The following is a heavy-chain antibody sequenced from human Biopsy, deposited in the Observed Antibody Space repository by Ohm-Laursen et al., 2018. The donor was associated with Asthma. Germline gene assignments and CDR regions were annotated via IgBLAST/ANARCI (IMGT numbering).Heavy chain of an antibody. CDR3: ARTYYDFLTGQVNDAFAL. J-gene: IGHJ3*01. Sequence: GASVKVSRKASGYTFIHFAIHWVRQAPGQRLEWMGWINAGDGNTKYSQKFQGRVTITRDTSASTAYMDLRSLRSEDTAMYYCARTYYDFLTGQVNDAFALWGQGTMVTVSS. V-gene: IGHV1-3*01. CDR2: INAGDGNT. CDR1: GYTFIHFA. D-gene: IGHD3-9*01.